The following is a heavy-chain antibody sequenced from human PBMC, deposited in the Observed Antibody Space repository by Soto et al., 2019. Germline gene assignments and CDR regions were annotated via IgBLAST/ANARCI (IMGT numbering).Heavy chain of an antibody. Sequence: ASVKVSCKASGYTFTGYYMHWVRQAPGQGLEWMGWINPNSGGTNYAQKFQGWVTMTRDTSISTAHMELSRLRSDDTAVYYCARDRLEAAPHDAFDIWGQGTMVTVSS. CDR1: GYTFTGYY. CDR2: INPNSGGT. J-gene: IGHJ3*02. CDR3: ARDRLEAAPHDAFDI. V-gene: IGHV1-2*04. D-gene: IGHD6-6*01.